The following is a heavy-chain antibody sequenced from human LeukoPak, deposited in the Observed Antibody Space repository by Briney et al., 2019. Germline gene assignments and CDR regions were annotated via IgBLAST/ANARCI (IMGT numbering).Heavy chain of an antibody. CDR3: ARHDSSGYSYDY. CDR1: GFTFSSYE. Sequence: PGGSLRLSCAASGFTFSSYEMNWVRQAPGKGLEWVSYISSSSTIYYADSVKGRFTISRDNAKNSLYLQMNSLRAEDTAVYYCARHDSSGYSYDYWGQGTLVTVSS. D-gene: IGHD3-22*01. V-gene: IGHV3-48*03. J-gene: IGHJ4*02. CDR2: ISSSSTI.